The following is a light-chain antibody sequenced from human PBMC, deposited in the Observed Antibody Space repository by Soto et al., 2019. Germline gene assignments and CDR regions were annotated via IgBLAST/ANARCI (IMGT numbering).Light chain of an antibody. CDR2: EVS. CDR3: RSYTSRSLYV. Sequence: QSALTQPASVSGSPGQSITISCTGTSSDVGGYNYVSWYQQHPGKAPKLMIYEVSNRPSGVSNRFSGSKSGNTASLTISGLQAEDEADYYCRSYTSRSLYVFGTGTKGTVL. J-gene: IGLJ1*01. V-gene: IGLV2-14*01. CDR1: SSDVGGYNY.